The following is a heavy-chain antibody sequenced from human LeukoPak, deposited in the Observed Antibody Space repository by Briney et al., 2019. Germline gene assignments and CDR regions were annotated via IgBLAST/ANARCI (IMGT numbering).Heavy chain of an antibody. Sequence: GGSLRLSCAASGFTFSSYSMNRVRQAPGKGLEWVSSISSSSYIYYADSVKGRFTISRDNAKNSLYLQMNSLRAEDTAVYYCARDLLYCSSTSCYLDYWGQGTLVTVSS. J-gene: IGHJ4*02. V-gene: IGHV3-21*01. CDR3: ARDLLYCSSTSCYLDY. CDR1: GFTFSSYS. CDR2: ISSSSYI. D-gene: IGHD2-2*01.